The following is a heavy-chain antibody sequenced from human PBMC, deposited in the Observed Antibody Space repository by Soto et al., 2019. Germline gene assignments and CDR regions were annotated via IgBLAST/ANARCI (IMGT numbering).Heavy chain of an antibody. CDR3: ARDGYYYGMDV. J-gene: IGHJ6*02. CDR1: GFIFSNYW. V-gene: IGHV3-7*01. Sequence: VGSLRLSCAASGFIFSNYWMSWVRQAPGKGLEWVANIKQDGSEKYYVGSVKGRFTISRDNAKNSVYLQMNFLRVEDTAVYYCARDGYYYGMDVWGQGTTVTVSS. CDR2: IKQDGSEK.